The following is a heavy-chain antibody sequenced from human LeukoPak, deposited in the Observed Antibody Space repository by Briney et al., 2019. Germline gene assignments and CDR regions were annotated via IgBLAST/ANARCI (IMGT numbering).Heavy chain of an antibody. Sequence: SETLSLTCAVYGGPFSAYCWSWIRQPPGKGLEWIGEINHSGSTNYNPSLKSRVTISVDTSKNQFSLKLSSVTAADTAVYYCASILWFGELHFDYWGQGTLVTVSS. D-gene: IGHD3-10*01. V-gene: IGHV4-34*01. CDR3: ASILWFGELHFDY. CDR2: INHSGST. CDR1: GGPFSAYC. J-gene: IGHJ4*02.